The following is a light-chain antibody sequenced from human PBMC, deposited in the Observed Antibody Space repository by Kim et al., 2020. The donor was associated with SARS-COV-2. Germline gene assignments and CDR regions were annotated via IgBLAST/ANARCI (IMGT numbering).Light chain of an antibody. V-gene: IGLV3-1*01. J-gene: IGLJ1*01. CDR1: KLGDKY. CDR3: QTWDSSSGV. Sequence: SVSPGQTASVTCSGDKLGDKYVFWYKKRPGQSPVLVIYQDAKRPSGIPERFSGSSSGNTATLTISETQAMDEADYYCQTWDSSSGVFGTGTKVTVL. CDR2: QDA.